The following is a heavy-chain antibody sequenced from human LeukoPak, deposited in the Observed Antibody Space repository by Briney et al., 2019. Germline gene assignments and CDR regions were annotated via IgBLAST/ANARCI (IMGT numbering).Heavy chain of an antibody. V-gene: IGHV1-69*13. CDR3: ARGPLRFLEWFLH. CDR2: IIPIFGTA. D-gene: IGHD3-3*01. J-gene: IGHJ4*02. CDR1: GGTFSSYA. Sequence: SVKVSCKASGGTFSSYAISWVRQAPRQGLEWMGGIIPIFGTANYAQKFQGRVTITADESTSTAYMELSSLRSEDTAVYYCARGPLRFLEWFLHWGQGTLVTVSS.